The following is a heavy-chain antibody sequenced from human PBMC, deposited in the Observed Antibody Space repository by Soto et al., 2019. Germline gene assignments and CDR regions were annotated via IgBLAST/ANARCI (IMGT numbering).Heavy chain of an antibody. Sequence: SETLSLTCTASGGSMSSSSTYYWGWMRQPPGKGLEWIASFFIGGNTYYNPSVKSRVTISIDTSKNQFSLKLSSVTAADTSFYYCVSLLHCGAGACIFDYWGQGILVTVSS. CDR3: VSLLHCGAGACIFDY. V-gene: IGHV4-39*01. J-gene: IGHJ4*02. CDR2: FFIGGNT. CDR1: GGSMSSSSTYY. D-gene: IGHD2-21*01.